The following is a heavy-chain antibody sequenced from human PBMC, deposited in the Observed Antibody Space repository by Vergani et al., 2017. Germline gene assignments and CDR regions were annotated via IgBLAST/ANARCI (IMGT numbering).Heavy chain of an antibody. D-gene: IGHD3-10*01. J-gene: IGHJ4*02. CDR3: ARDAHYYDSGSYPYYFDY. CDR2: IRYDGSNK. V-gene: IGHV3-30*02. Sequence: QVQLVESGGGVVQPGGSLRLSCAASGFTFSSYGMHWVRQAPGKGLEWVALIRYDGSNKYYADTVKGRFTISRDNSKITLYLQMNSLRAEDTAVYYCARDAHYYDSGSYPYYFDYWGQGTLVTVSS. CDR1: GFTFSSYG.